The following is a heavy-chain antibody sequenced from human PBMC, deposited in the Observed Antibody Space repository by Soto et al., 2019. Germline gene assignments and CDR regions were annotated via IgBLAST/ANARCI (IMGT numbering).Heavy chain of an antibody. J-gene: IGHJ6*02. Sequence: QVQLVQSGAEVKKPGASVKVSCKASGYTFTSYYISWVRQAPGQGLEWMGWISAYNGNTNYAQKRQRRGTMTTDTSTSTANMERRRLRADGTGVYYCAREKPPMGVWGQGTTVTVSS. CDR2: ISAYNGNT. CDR3: AREKPPMGV. CDR1: GYTFTSYY. V-gene: IGHV1-18*01.